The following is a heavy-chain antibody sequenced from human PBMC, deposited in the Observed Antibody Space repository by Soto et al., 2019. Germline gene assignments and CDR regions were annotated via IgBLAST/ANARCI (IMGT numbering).Heavy chain of an antibody. Sequence: QVQLVESGGGLVKPGGSLRLSCAASGFTFSDYYMGWIRQTPGKGREWISYIFIDAKTVYYADSVRGRFTVSRDNATTSLFLQMCSLTAEETAVYYCATALNRGASSQGFEHWGQGTLVTVSS. D-gene: IGHD3-10*01. CDR1: GFTFSDYY. V-gene: IGHV3-11*01. J-gene: IGHJ4*02. CDR2: IFIDAKTV. CDR3: ATALNRGASSQGFEH.